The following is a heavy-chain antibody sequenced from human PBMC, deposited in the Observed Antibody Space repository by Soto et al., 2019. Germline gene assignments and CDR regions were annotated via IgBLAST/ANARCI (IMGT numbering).Heavy chain of an antibody. V-gene: IGHV1-46*03. D-gene: IGHD3-10*01. CDR1: GYTFTSYY. J-gene: IGHJ4*02. CDR3: ARAGNSPHYYGSGSYSRYFDY. CDR2: INPSGGST. Sequence: ASVKVSCKASGYTFTSYYMHWVRQAPGQGLEWMGIINPSGGSTSYAQKFQGRVTMTRDTSTSTVYMELSSLRSEDTAVYYCARAGNSPHYYGSGSYSRYFDYWGQGTLVTVS.